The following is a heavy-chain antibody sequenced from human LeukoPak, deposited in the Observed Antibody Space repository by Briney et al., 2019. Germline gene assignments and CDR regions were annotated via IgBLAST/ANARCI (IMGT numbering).Heavy chain of an antibody. CDR3: AREATSGWFYFDH. Sequence: GGSLRLSCVASGFSFSDYTMNWFRQVPAEGLEWLSSIESASNYIYYADSVKGRFTISRDNAKNSLFLQMDSLTAEDTAVYYCAREATSGWFYFDHWGQGTLVAV. CDR1: GFSFSDYT. D-gene: IGHD6-19*01. J-gene: IGHJ4*02. V-gene: IGHV3-21*01. CDR2: IESASNYI.